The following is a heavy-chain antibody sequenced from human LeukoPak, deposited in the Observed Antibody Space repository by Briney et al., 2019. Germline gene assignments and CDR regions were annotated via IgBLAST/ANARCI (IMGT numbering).Heavy chain of an antibody. Sequence: GGSLRLSCATSGFTFSSYSMNWVRQAPGKGLEWVSSISSSSSYIYYADSVKGRFTISRDNAKNSLYLQMNSLRAEDTAVYYCARVSITGTYLFDYWGQGTQVTVSS. V-gene: IGHV3-21*01. CDR3: ARVSITGTYLFDY. CDR2: ISSSSSYI. D-gene: IGHD1-20*01. J-gene: IGHJ4*02. CDR1: GFTFSSYS.